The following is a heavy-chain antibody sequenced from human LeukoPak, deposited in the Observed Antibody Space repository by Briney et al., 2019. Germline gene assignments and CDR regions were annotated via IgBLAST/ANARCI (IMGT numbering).Heavy chain of an antibody. D-gene: IGHD3/OR15-3a*01. CDR3: ARAFGLTDY. V-gene: IGHV3-30*03. CDR2: ISYDGSNK. CDR1: GFTFSSYG. J-gene: IGHJ4*02. Sequence: GGSLRLSCVASGFTFSSYGMHWVRQAPGKGLEWMAVISYDGSNKYYVDSVKGRFTISRDNSKNSLYLQMNSLRDEDTAVYYCARAFGLTDYWGQGTLVTVSS.